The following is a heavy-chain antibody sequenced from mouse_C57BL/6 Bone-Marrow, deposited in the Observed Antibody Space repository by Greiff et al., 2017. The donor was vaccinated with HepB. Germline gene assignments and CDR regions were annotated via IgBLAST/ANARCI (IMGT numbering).Heavy chain of an antibody. J-gene: IGHJ3*01. V-gene: IGHV1-59*01. Sequence: QVQLQQPGAELVRPGTSVKLSCKASGYTFTSYWLHWVKQRPGQGLEWIGVIDPSDSYTNYNQKFKGKATLTVATSSSTAYMQLSSLTSEDSAVYYCARWGGYDDGAWFAYWGQGTLVTVSA. CDR2: IDPSDSYT. CDR1: GYTFTSYW. D-gene: IGHD2-2*01. CDR3: ARWGGYDDGAWFAY.